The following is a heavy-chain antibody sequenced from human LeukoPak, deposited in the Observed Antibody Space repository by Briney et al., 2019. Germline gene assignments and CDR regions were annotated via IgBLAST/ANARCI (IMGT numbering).Heavy chain of an antibody. V-gene: IGHV4-34*01. D-gene: IGHD2-2*01. CDR2: INHSGST. Sequence: PSETLSLTCAVYGGSFSGYYWSWIRQPPGKGLEWIGEINHSGSTNYNPSLKSRVTISVDTSKNQLSLKLSSVTAADTAVYYCARGGSDIVVVPAAPFDWLFLPFFDYWGQGTLVTVSS. CDR1: GGSFSGYY. CDR3: ARGGSDIVVVPAAPFDWLFLPFFDY. J-gene: IGHJ4*02.